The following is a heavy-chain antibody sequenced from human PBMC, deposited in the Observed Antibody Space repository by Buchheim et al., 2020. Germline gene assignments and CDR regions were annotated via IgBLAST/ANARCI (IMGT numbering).Heavy chain of an antibody. D-gene: IGHD6-13*01. V-gene: IGHV3-15*01. CDR2: IKSKTDGGTT. J-gene: IGHJ3*02. Sequence: EVQLVESGGGLVKPGGSLRLSCAASGFTFSNAWMSWVRQAPGKGLEWVGRIKSKTDGGTTDYAAPVKGRFTISRDDSKNTLYLQMNSLKTEDTAVYYCTTDGHSIAAAGTFISISFAFDIWGQGT. CDR1: GFTFSNAW. CDR3: TTDGHSIAAAGTFISISFAFDI.